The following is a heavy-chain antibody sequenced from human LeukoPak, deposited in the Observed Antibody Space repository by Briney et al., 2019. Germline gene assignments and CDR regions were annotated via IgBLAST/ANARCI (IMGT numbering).Heavy chain of an antibody. CDR1: GYSLSSYG. V-gene: IGHV1-18*01. Sequence: SVTVSCKVSGYSLSSYGISWVRQAPGPWLEWMGWISAYNGNTNYAQKLQGRVTMTTDTSTRTAYMELRSLRSDDTAVYYCARGGWQQLALDYWGQGTLVTVSS. CDR2: ISAYNGNT. D-gene: IGHD6-13*01. J-gene: IGHJ4*02. CDR3: ARGGWQQLALDY.